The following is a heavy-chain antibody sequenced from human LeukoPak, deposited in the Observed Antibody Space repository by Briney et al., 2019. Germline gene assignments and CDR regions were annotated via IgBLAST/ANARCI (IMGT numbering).Heavy chain of an antibody. CDR1: GGSISSSSYY. V-gene: IGHV4-39*01. J-gene: IGHJ4*02. Sequence: SETLSLTCTVSGGSISSSSYYWGWIRQPPGKGLEWIGSIYYSGSTYYNPSLKSRVTISVDTSKNQFSLKLSSVTAADMAVYYRARHYRSIFGVVIEPFDYWGQGTLVTVSS. CDR2: IYYSGST. CDR3: ARHYRSIFGVVIEPFDY. D-gene: IGHD3-3*01.